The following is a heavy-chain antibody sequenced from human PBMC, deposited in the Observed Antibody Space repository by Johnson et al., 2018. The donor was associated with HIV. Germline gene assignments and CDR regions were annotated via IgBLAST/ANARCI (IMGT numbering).Heavy chain of an antibody. J-gene: IGHJ3*02. Sequence: QVQLVESGGGLVQPGGSLRLSCAASGFTFSSYAMHWVRQAPGKGLEYVSAISWDGGSTYYADSVKGRFTISRDNSKNSLYLQMNSLRTEDTALYYCAKDGSGDVRGAFDIWGQGTMVTVSS. V-gene: IGHV3-64*04. CDR3: AKDGSGDVRGAFDI. CDR2: ISWDGGST. D-gene: IGHD3-10*02. CDR1: GFTFSSYA.